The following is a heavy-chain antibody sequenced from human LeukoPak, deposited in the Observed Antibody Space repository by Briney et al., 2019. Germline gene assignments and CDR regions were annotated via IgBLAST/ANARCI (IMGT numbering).Heavy chain of an antibody. V-gene: IGHV1-69*04. J-gene: IGHJ4*02. CDR3: ARNLRQAGYSSGWFSDY. CDR1: GGTFSSYA. Sequence: SVKVSCKASGGTFSSYAISWVRQAPGQGLEWMGRIIPILGIANYAQKFQGRVTITADKSTSTAYMELSSLRSEDTAVYYCARNLRQAGYSSGWFSDYWGQGTLVTVSS. D-gene: IGHD6-19*01. CDR2: IIPILGIA.